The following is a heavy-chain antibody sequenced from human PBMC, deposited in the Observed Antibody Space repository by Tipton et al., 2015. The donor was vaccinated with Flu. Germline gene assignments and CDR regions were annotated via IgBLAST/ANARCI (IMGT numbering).Heavy chain of an antibody. CDR3: ARRDFSNYVSDPKNWFDP. V-gene: IGHV4-61*02. CDR2: MYTSGST. Sequence: TLSLTCTVSGGSISSGSYYWTWIRQPAGKGLEWIGRMYTSGSTNYNPSLKSRVTISVDMSKNQFSLKLSSVTAADTAVYYCARRDFSNYVSDPKNWFDPWGQGTLVTVSS. D-gene: IGHD4-11*01. J-gene: IGHJ5*02. CDR1: GGSISSGSYY.